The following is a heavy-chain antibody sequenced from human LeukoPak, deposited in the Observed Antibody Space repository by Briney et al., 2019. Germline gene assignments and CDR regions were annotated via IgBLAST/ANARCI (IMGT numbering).Heavy chain of an antibody. V-gene: IGHV3-21*01. CDR2: ISTGSTYI. Sequence: GGSLRLSCIGSGFSFNGYSMNWIRQAPGKGLEWVSSISTGSTYIYYANSVKGRFTVSRDNGRNSPYLQMDRLVVEDTAVYYCARDPRGSGPFDHWGQGTLVTVSS. CDR1: GFSFNGYS. D-gene: IGHD3-10*01. CDR3: ARDPRGSGPFDH. J-gene: IGHJ5*02.